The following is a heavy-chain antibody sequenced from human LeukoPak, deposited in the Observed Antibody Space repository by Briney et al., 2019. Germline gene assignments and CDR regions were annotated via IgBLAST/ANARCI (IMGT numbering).Heavy chain of an antibody. CDR3: ARRFGKAAADVFGGYTMHV. CDR2: IYTGGST. CDR1: GFTVNSNY. Sequence: PGGSLRLSCAASGFTVNSNYMSWVRQAPGKGLEWVSLIYTGGSTYYADSVRGRFTISRDNSKNTLYLQMNSLRPEDTAIYYCARRFGKAAADVFGGYTMHVWGQGTTVTGSS. J-gene: IGHJ6*02. D-gene: IGHD6-13*01. V-gene: IGHV3-66*02.